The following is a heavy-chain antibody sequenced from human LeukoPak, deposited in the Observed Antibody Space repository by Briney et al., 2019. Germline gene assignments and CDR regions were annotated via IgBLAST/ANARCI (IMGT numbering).Heavy chain of an antibody. CDR1: GFTFSSYA. D-gene: IGHD3-3*01. J-gene: IGHJ4*02. CDR2: ISYDGSNK. V-gene: IGHV3-30-3*01. CDR3: ARPRTYYDFWRGYPPFDY. Sequence: PGGSLRLSCAASGFTFSSYAMHWVRQAPGKGLEWVAVISYDGSNKYYADSVKGRFTISRDNSKNTLYLQMNSLRAEDTAVYYCARPRTYYDFWRGYPPFDYWGQGTLVTVSS.